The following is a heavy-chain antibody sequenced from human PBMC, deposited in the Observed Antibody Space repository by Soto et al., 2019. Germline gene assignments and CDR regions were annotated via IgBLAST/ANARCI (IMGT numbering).Heavy chain of an antibody. V-gene: IGHV1-69*06. Sequence: ASVKVSCKASGGTFSSYAISWVRQAPGQGLEWMGGIIPIFGTANYAQKLQGRVTITADKSTSTAYMELSSLRSEDTAVYYCAALYSSCWYYYGMDVWGQGTTVTVSS. D-gene: IGHD6-13*01. CDR3: AALYSSCWYYYGMDV. J-gene: IGHJ6*02. CDR1: GGTFSSYA. CDR2: IIPIFGTA.